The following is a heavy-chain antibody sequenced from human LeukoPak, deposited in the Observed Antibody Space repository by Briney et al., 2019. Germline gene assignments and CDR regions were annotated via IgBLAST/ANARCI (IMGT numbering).Heavy chain of an antibody. Sequence: GGSLRLSCAASGFTFSSYAMHWVRQAPGKGPEWVAFIRYDGSNKYYADSVKGRFTISRDNSKNTLYLQMNSLRAEDTAVYYCAKESESYDSTGSTFDFWGQGTLVTVSS. D-gene: IGHD3-22*01. CDR1: GFTFSSYA. CDR3: AKESESYDSTGSTFDF. V-gene: IGHV3-30*02. CDR2: IRYDGSNK. J-gene: IGHJ4*02.